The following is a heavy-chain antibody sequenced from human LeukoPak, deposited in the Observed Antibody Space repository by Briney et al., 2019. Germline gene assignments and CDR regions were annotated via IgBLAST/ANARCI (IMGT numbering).Heavy chain of an antibody. CDR1: GFTFSGYW. CDR3: ARVGSGWSLDY. D-gene: IGHD6-19*01. CDR2: IKQDGSEK. V-gene: IGHV3-7*01. J-gene: IGHJ4*02. Sequence: GGSLRLSCVASGFTFSGYWMRWVRQAPGKGLERVANIKQDGSEKYYVDSVKGRFTISRDNAKNSLYLQMNSLRGEDTAVYYCARVGSGWSLDYWGQGTLVTVSS.